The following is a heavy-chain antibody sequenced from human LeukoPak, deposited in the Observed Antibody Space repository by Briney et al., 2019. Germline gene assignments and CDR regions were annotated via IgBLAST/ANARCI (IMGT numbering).Heavy chain of an antibody. V-gene: IGHV4-4*07. Sequence: PSETLSLTCTVSGGSISSYYCNWIRQPAGKGLHWIGRIYTSGSTNYNPSLKSRVTMSVDTSKNQFSLKLSSVTAADTAVYYCARVGGAYNYGYFDSWGQGTLVTVSS. J-gene: IGHJ4*02. CDR1: GGSISSYY. CDR3: ARVGGAYNYGYFDS. CDR2: IYTSGST. D-gene: IGHD5-18*01.